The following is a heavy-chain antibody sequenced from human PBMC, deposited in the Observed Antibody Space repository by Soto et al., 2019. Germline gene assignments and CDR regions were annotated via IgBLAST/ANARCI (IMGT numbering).Heavy chain of an antibody. CDR3: AREEFYDFWSGPEYYFDY. V-gene: IGHV1-3*01. CDR2: INAGNGNT. J-gene: IGHJ4*02. Sequence: ASVKVSCKASGYTFTSYAMHWVRQAPGQRLEWMGWINAGNGNTKYSQKFQGRVTITRDTSASTAYMELSSLRSEDTAVYYCAREEFYDFWSGPEYYFDYWGQGTLVTVPS. D-gene: IGHD3-3*01. CDR1: GYTFTSYA.